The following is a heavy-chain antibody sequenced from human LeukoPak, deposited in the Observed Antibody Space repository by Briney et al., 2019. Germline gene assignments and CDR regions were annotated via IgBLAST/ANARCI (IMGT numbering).Heavy chain of an antibody. D-gene: IGHD3-10*01. CDR2: ISAYNGNT. J-gene: IGHJ4*02. Sequence: ASVKVPCKASGYTFTSYGISWVRQAPGQGLEWMGWISAYNGNTNYAQKLQGRVTMTTDTSTSTAYMELRSLRSDDTAVYYYARGTANTIMVRGVIEDYWGQGTLVTVSS. CDR3: ARGTANTIMVRGVIEDY. CDR1: GYTFTSYG. V-gene: IGHV1-18*01.